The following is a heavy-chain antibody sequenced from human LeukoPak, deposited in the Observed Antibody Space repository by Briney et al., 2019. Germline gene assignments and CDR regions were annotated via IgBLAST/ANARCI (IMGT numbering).Heavy chain of an antibody. CDR2: IYYSGST. CDR1: GDSIRSSAYY. CDR3: ARQGIAVAGFIDY. D-gene: IGHD6-19*01. V-gene: IGHV4-39*07. J-gene: IGHJ4*02. Sequence: PSETLSLTCTVSGDSIRSSAYYWGWTRQPPGKGLEWIGRIYYSGSTYYNPSLKSRVTISVDRSKNQFSLKLSSVTAADTAVYYCARQGIAVAGFIDYWGQGTLVTVSS.